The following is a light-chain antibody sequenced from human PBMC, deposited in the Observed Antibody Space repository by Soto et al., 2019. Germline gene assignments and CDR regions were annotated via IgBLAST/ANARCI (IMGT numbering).Light chain of an antibody. CDR1: QSVSSN. CDR2: GAS. CDR3: QQYNNWLRT. J-gene: IGKJ1*01. Sequence: EIVMTQSPATLSVSPGERATLSCRASQSVSSNFAWYQQKPGQTPRLLIYGASTRATGIPARFNGSGSGTEFTLTISSLQSEDFAVYYCQQYNNWLRTFGQGTKV. V-gene: IGKV3-15*01.